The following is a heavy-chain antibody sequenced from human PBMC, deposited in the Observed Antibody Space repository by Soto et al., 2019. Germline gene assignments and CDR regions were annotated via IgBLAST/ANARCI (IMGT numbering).Heavy chain of an antibody. D-gene: IGHD4-17*01. CDR2: ISIRGDYR. J-gene: IGHJ3*01. V-gene: IGHV3-23*01. CDR3: ANHGGFDF. CDR1: GLTFSSSG. Sequence: EGQLLQSGGGLVQPGESLRLSYAASGLTFSSSGMSWVRQAPGKGLEWVASISIRGDYRYYADSVKGRFTSSRDNSKNTLYLQMSSLTAEDTALYYCANHGGFDFWCQGTMVAVSS.